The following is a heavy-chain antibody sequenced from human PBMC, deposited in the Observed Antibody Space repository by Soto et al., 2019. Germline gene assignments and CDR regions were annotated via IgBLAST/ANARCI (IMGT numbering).Heavy chain of an antibody. CDR2: IWYDGSNK. V-gene: IGHV3-33*03. CDR3: ARLGYCTTTTCYARTYSMDV. Sequence: QVQLVESGGGVVQPGRSLRLSCAASGFIFSDYGMQWVRQAPGKGLEWVAVIWYDGSNKYDADSVKGRFTISRDNSKNMVYLQMNSLRAEDTAVYYCARLGYCTTTTCYARTYSMDVWGQGTTVTVSS. CDR1: GFIFSDYG. D-gene: IGHD2-2*01. J-gene: IGHJ6*02.